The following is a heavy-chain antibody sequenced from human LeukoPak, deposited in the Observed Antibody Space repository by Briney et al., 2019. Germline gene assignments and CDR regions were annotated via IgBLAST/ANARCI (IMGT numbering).Heavy chain of an antibody. CDR3: ARGVEPLAANTLAY. D-gene: IGHD1-14*01. V-gene: IGHV3-53*01. CDR2: LYSDGNT. CDR1: GFTFITND. Sequence: GGSLRLSCAASGFTFITNDMTWVRQAPGKGREWVSVLYSDGNTKYADSVQGRFTISRDNSKNTLYLEMTSLSPDDTAVYYCARGVEPLAANTLAYWGQGTLVTVSS. J-gene: IGHJ4*02.